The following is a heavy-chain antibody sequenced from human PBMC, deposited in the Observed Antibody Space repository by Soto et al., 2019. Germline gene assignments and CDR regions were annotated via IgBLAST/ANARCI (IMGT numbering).Heavy chain of an antibody. J-gene: IGHJ6*02. CDR2: IYPGDSDT. V-gene: IGHV5-51*01. Sequence: GESLKISCKASGYSFTSYWIAWVRQTPGKGLEWMGIIYPGDSDTKYNPSFQGQVTISADKSITTTYLQWSSLKASDTAIYYCAASIFYYGMDVWGQGTTVTVSS. CDR3: AASIFYYGMDV. CDR1: GYSFTSYW.